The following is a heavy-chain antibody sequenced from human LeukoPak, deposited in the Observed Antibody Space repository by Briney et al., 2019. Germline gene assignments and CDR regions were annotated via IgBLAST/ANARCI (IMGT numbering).Heavy chain of an antibody. J-gene: IGHJ4*02. Sequence: GGSLRLSCAASGFTFSSYAMHWVRQAPGKGLEWVAVISYDGSNKYYADSVKGRFTISRDNSKNTLYLQMNSLRAEDTAVYYCARVVGSGYDYFDYWGQGTLVTVSS. CDR3: ARVVGSGYDYFDY. V-gene: IGHV3-30-3*01. CDR1: GFTFSSYA. D-gene: IGHD5-12*01. CDR2: ISYDGSNK.